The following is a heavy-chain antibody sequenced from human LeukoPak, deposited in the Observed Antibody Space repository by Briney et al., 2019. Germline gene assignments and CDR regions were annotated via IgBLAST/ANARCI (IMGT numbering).Heavy chain of an antibody. Sequence: SETLSLTCTVSGGSISSYYWSWIRQPAGKGLEWIGRIYTSGSTNYNPSLKSRVTMSVDTSKNQFSLKLSSVTAADTAVYYCARAYLGWGVGHRAFDIWGQGTMVTVSS. J-gene: IGHJ3*02. V-gene: IGHV4-4*07. D-gene: IGHD3-10*01. CDR2: IYTSGST. CDR1: GGSISSYY. CDR3: ARAYLGWGVGHRAFDI.